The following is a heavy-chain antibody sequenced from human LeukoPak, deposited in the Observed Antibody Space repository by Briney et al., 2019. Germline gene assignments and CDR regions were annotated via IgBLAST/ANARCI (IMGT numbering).Heavy chain of an antibody. D-gene: IGHD1-26*01. CDR3: AKDGELHLYYYYNYMDI. Sequence: QTGGSLRLSCAASGFTFNSYGMHWVRQAPGKGLEWVAFIRYDGSYEYYGDSVKGRFTISRDNSKTTLYLQMNSLRSEDTAVYYCAKDGELHLYYYYNYMDIWGKGTTVTVSS. V-gene: IGHV3-30*02. J-gene: IGHJ6*03. CDR1: GFTFNSYG. CDR2: IRYDGSYE.